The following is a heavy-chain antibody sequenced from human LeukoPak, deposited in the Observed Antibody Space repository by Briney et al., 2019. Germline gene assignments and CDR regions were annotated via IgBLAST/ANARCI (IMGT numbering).Heavy chain of an antibody. D-gene: IGHD3-9*01. CDR3: ARESPPYYDILTGLADY. CDR2: ISSSGSTI. CDR1: GFTFSSYE. J-gene: IGHJ4*02. Sequence: PGGSLRLSCAASGFTFSSYEMNWVRQAPGKGLEWVSYISSSGSTIYYADSVKGRFTISRDNAKNSLYLQMNSLRAEDTAVYYCARESPPYYDILTGLADYWGQGTLVTVSS. V-gene: IGHV3-48*03.